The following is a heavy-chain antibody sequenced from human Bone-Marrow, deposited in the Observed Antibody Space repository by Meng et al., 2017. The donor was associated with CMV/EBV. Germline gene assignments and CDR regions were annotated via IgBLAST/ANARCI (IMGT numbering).Heavy chain of an antibody. CDR2: MYYSGST. V-gene: IGHV4-39*01. J-gene: IGHJ4*02. D-gene: IGHD2-2*02. CDR3: ARSPRGGCTSISCYTERPFDY. Sequence: SETLSLTCTVSGGSISSDGHYWGWIRQSPGKGLEWIGSMYYSGSTYYNPSLKSRVTMSLDMSRNQFSLILSSVIASDTAVYYCARSPRGGCTSISCYTERPFDYWGQGTRVTVSS. CDR1: GGSISSDGHY.